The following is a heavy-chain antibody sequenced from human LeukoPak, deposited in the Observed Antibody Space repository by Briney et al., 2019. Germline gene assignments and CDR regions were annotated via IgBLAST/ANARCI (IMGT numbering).Heavy chain of an antibody. CDR2: IYYSGST. J-gene: IGHJ4*02. V-gene: IGHV4-59*01. CDR1: GGSISSYY. D-gene: IGHD6-13*01. Sequence: SETLSLTCTVSGGSISSYYWSWIRQPPGKGLEWIGYIYYSGSTNYNPSLKSRVTISVDTSKNQFSLKLSSVTAADTAVYYCARSGGYTVDYWSQGTLVTVSS. CDR3: ARSGGYTVDY.